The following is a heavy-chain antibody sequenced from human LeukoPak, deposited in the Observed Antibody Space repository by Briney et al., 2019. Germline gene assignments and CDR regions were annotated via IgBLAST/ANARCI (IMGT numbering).Heavy chain of an antibody. CDR2: IYYSGST. CDR3: ARTPPIIAVAGYWYFDL. V-gene: IGHV4-39*01. D-gene: IGHD6-19*01. CDR1: GGSISSSSYY. J-gene: IGHJ2*01. Sequence: PSETLSLTCTVSGGSISSSSYYWGWIRQPPGKGLEWIGGIYYSGSTYYNPSLKSRVTISVDTSKNQFSLELSSVTAADTAVYYCARTPPIIAVAGYWYFDLWGRGTLVTVSS.